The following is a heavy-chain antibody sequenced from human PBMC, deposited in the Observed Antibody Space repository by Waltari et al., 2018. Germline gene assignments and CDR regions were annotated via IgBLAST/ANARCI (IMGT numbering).Heavy chain of an antibody. CDR2: INQDGSEK. Sequence: EVQLVESGGGLVQPGGSLRLSCAASGFTFSNNWRTWVRQAPGKGRGWVAKINQDGSEKYAVESVKGRFTISRDNAKNSLYLQLNSLRADDTAVYYCTRGGDDSSWYWRNWGQGTLVTVSS. J-gene: IGHJ4*02. CDR3: TRGGDDSSWYWRN. V-gene: IGHV3-7*01. CDR1: GFTFSNNW. D-gene: IGHD6-13*01.